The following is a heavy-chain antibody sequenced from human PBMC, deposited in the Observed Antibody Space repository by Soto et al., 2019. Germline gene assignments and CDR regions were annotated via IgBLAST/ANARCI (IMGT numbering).Heavy chain of an antibody. V-gene: IGHV3-23*01. D-gene: IGHD3-9*01. J-gene: IGHJ4*02. CDR3: AKDAVRYFDWLLRFDY. CDR2: ISGSGGST. Sequence: GGSLRLSCATSGFTFSSYAMSWVRQAPGKGLEWVSAISGSGGSTYYADSVKGRFTISRDNSKNTLYLQMNSLRAEDTAVYYCAKDAVRYFDWLLRFDYWGQGTLVTVSS. CDR1: GFTFSSYA.